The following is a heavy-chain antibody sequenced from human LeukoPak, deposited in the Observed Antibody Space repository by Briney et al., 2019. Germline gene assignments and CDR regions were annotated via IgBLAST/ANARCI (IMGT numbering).Heavy chain of an antibody. Sequence: GGSLRLSCAASGFTFSSYSMNWVRQAPGKGLEWVSSISSSSSYIYYAGSVKGRFTISRDNAKNSLYLQMNSLRAEDTAVYYCARDPTSGYDFWSGTDDYWGQGTLVTVSS. CDR2: ISSSSSYI. D-gene: IGHD3-3*01. CDR3: ARDPTSGYDFWSGTDDY. V-gene: IGHV3-21*01. J-gene: IGHJ4*02. CDR1: GFTFSSYS.